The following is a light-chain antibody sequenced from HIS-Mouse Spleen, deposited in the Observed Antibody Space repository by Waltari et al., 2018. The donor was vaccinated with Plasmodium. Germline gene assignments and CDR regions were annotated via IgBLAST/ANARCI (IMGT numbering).Light chain of an antibody. CDR1: QSVSSY. J-gene: IGKJ3*01. V-gene: IGKV3-11*01. CDR2: DAS. Sequence: EIVLPQSPATLPLSPGESAPISCRASQSVSSYLAWYQQKPGQAPRLLIYDASNRATGIPARFSGSGSGTDFTLTISSLEPEDFAVYYCQQRSNWPITFGPGTKVDIK. CDR3: QQRSNWPIT.